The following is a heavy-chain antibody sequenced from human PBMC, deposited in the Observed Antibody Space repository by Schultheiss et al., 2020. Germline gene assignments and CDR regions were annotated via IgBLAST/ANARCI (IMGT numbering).Heavy chain of an antibody. J-gene: IGHJ4*03. D-gene: IGHD3-3*01. CDR2: INHSGST. Sequence: SETMSLTCAVYGGSFSGYYWSWIRQPPGKGLEWIGEINHSGSTNYNQSLKSRVTISVDTSKNQFSLKLSSVTAADTAVYYCARVGADYDFWSGYYRRWDPCYFDYWGQGTMVTVSS. V-gene: IGHV4-34*01. CDR3: ARVGADYDFWSGYYRRWDPCYFDY. CDR1: GGSFSGYY.